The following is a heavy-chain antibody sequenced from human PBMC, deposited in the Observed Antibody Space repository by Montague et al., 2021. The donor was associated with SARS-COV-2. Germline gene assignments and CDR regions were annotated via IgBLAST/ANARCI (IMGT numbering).Heavy chain of an antibody. CDR1: GFTFGDYD. CDR2: INWNGGST. V-gene: IGHV3-20*04. D-gene: IGHD6-19*01. J-gene: IGHJ6*02. CDR3: ARRVSGWSYYYYGMDV. Sequence: SLRLSCAASGFTFGDYDMSWVRQAPGKGLEWVSGINWNGGSTGYADSVKGRFTISRDNAKNSLYLQMNSLRAEDTALYYCARRVSGWSYYYYGMDVWGQGTTVTVS.